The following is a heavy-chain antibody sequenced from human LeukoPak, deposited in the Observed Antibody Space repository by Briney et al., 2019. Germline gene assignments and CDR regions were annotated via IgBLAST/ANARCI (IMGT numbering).Heavy chain of an antibody. CDR2: ISSSSSYR. CDR3: AKGSSFGYDFWSGYYTD. CDR1: GVTLSSYS. Sequence: PGGSLRLSCAASGVTLSSYSMNWVRQAPGKGLEWVSAISSSSSYRYYADSVTGRFTISRDNSKNTLYLHMNSLRAEDTAVYYCAKGSSFGYDFWSGYYTDWGQGTLVTVSS. D-gene: IGHD3-3*01. V-gene: IGHV3-21*04. J-gene: IGHJ4*02.